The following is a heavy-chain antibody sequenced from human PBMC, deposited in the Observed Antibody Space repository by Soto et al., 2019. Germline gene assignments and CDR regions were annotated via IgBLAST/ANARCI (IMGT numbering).Heavy chain of an antibody. Sequence: GESLKISCKGSGYSFTSYWISWVRQMPGKGLEWMGGIDPSDSYTNYSPSFQGHVTISADKSISTAYLQWSSLKASDTAMYYCARAEQVSCCYCYCGLDFWGQGTTVTVSS. V-gene: IGHV5-10-1*01. D-gene: IGHD2-21*01. CDR3: ARAEQVSCCYCYCGLDF. CDR1: GYSFTSYW. CDR2: IDPSDSYT. J-gene: IGHJ6*02.